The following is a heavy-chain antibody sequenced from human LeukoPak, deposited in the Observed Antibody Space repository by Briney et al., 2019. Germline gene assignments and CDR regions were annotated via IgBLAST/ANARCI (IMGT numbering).Heavy chain of an antibody. CDR2: ISYDGSNK. D-gene: IGHD6-6*01. CDR3: AKDLGSSSFPSDY. J-gene: IGHJ4*02. Sequence: GGSLRLSCAASGFTFSSYAMHWVRQAPGKGLEWVAVISYDGSNKYYADSVKGRFTISRDDSKNTLYLQMNSLRAEDTAVYYCAKDLGSSSFPSDYWGQGTLVTVSS. CDR1: GFTFSSYA. V-gene: IGHV3-30*04.